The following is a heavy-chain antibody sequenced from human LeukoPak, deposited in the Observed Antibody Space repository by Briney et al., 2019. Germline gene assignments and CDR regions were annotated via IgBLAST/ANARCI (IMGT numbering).Heavy chain of an antibody. CDR3: ARDSGGAFDY. D-gene: IGHD2-15*01. CDR2: VNGDGSST. Sequence: GGSLRLSCAASGFTVSRNYMSWVRQAPGKGLVWVARVNGDGSSTNYADSVKGRFTISRDSGKTSLYLQMNSLRDEDTAVYYCARDSGGAFDYWGQGTLVTVSS. J-gene: IGHJ4*02. V-gene: IGHV3-74*01. CDR1: GFTVSRNY.